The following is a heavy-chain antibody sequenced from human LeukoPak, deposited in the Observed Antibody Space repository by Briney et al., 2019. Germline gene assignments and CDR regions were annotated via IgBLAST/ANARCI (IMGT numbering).Heavy chain of an antibody. J-gene: IGHJ4*02. CDR2: ISSSSSYI. V-gene: IGHV3-21*01. CDR3: ARDRKKRVDY. CDR1: GFTFSSYS. Sequence: GGSLRLSCAASGFTFSSYSMNWVRRAPGEGLEWVSSISSSSSYIYYADSVKGRFTISRDNAKNSLYLQMNSLRAEDTAVYYCARDRKKRVDYWGQGTLVTVSS. D-gene: IGHD1-14*01.